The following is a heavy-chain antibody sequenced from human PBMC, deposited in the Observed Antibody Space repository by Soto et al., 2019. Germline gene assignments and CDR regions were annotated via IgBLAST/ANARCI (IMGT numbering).Heavy chain of an antibody. CDR3: AAGGGLPRYY. CDR2: IYPSGST. D-gene: IGHD5-12*01. CDR1: GGSISSGGYS. V-gene: IGHV4-30-2*01. J-gene: IGHJ4*02. Sequence: QLQLQESGSGLVKPSQTLSLTCAVSGGSISSGGYSWSWIRQPPVKGLEWIGYIYPSGSTYYNPSLRSRVTISVNRSKNQFSLKLSSVTAADTAVYYCAAGGGLPRYYWGQGTLVTVSS.